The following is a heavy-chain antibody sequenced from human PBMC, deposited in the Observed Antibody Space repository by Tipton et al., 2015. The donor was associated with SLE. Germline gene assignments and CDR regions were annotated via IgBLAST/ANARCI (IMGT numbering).Heavy chain of an antibody. CDR2: FDPSGGSA. CDR3: ARPSDYSDLRH. Sequence: QSGPEVKKPGASVKVSCKASGYTFTTYYIHWVRQAPGQGLEWMGIFDPSGGSANYAQRFQGRLTMTGDTSTGTVYMELSSLRSEDTAVYYCARPSDYSDLRHWGQGTLVTVSS. CDR1: GYTFTTYY. V-gene: IGHV1-46*01. J-gene: IGHJ4*02. D-gene: IGHD4-17*01.